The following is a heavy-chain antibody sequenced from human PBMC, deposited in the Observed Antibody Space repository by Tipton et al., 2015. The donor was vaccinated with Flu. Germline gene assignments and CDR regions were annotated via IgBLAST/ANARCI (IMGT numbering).Heavy chain of an antibody. CDR2: ISTTGSSI. CDR3: ARDVDLRPFYYGMGV. V-gene: IGHV3-11*01. D-gene: IGHD3-16*01. J-gene: IGHJ6*02. Sequence: QLVQSGGGLVKHGGSLRLSCTASGFALSDYYMSWIRQAPGKGLEWISYISTTGSSIYYADSVKGRFTISRDNAKNSLFVQMNSLRAEDMAVYYCARDVDLRPFYYGMGVWGQGTTVTVSS. CDR1: GFALSDYY.